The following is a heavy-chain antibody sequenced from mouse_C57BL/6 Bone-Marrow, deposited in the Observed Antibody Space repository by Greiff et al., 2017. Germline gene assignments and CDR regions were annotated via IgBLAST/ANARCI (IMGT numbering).Heavy chain of an antibody. J-gene: IGHJ3*01. V-gene: IGHV1-5*01. CDR3: TANPVYYYGSWFAY. CDR2: IYPGNSDT. Sequence: EVQLQQSGTVLARPGASVKMSCKTSGYTFTSYWMHWVKQRPGQGLEWIGAIYPGNSDTSYNQKFKGKAKLTAVTSASTAYMELSSLTNEDSAVYYCTANPVYYYGSWFAYWGQGTLVTVSA. CDR1: GYTFTSYW. D-gene: IGHD1-1*01.